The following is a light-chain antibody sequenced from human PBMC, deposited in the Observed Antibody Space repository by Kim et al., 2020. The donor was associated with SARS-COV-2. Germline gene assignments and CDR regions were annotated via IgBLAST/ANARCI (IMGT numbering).Light chain of an antibody. Sequence: SPGERATLSCRASQSVRSSYVAWYQQKPGQAPRILIYNAANRATGIPDRVSGSGSGTDFTLTISRVQPEDFAVYYCQQHGVSPRTCGQGTKVDIK. CDR2: NAA. CDR3: QQHGVSPRT. V-gene: IGKV3-20*01. CDR1: QSVRSSY. J-gene: IGKJ1*01.